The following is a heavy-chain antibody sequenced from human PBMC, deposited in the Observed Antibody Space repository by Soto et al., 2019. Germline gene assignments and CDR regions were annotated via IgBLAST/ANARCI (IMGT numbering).Heavy chain of an antibody. Sequence: GESLKISCKGSGYSFTSYWIGWVRQMPGKGLEWMGIIYPGDSDTRYSPSFQGQVTISADKSISTAYLQWSSLKASDTAMYYCARGVITGIVGATTFDYYGMDVWGQGTTVTVSS. D-gene: IGHD1-26*01. V-gene: IGHV5-51*01. CDR3: ARGVITGIVGATTFDYYGMDV. J-gene: IGHJ6*02. CDR1: GYSFTSYW. CDR2: IYPGDSDT.